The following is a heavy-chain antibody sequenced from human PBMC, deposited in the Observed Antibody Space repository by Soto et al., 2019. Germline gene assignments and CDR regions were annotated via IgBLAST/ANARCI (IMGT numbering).Heavy chain of an antibody. V-gene: IGHV1-69*04. D-gene: IGHD4-17*01. CDR3: ARDPSLTTVTTKKDYYYMDV. J-gene: IGHJ6*03. CDR2: IIPILGIA. Sequence: GASVKVSCKASGGTFSSYTISWVRQAPGQRLEWMGRIIPILGIANYAQKFQGRVTITADKSTSTAYMELSSLRSEDTAVYYCARDPSLTTVTTKKDYYYMDVWGKGTTVTVSS. CDR1: GGTFSSYT.